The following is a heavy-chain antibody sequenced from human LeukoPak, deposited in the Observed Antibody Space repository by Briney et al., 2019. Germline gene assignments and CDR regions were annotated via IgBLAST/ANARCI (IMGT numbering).Heavy chain of an antibody. D-gene: IGHD3-3*01. V-gene: IGHV4-59*01. CDR2: IYYSGST. CDR3: ARITIFGVVIVGMDV. CDR1: GGSISIFY. Sequence: SETLSLTCTVSGGSISIFYWSWIRQPPGKGLEWIGNIYYSGSTNYNPSLKSRVTISVDTSKNQFSLKLSSVTAADTAVYYCARITIFGVVIVGMDVWGQGTTVTVSS. J-gene: IGHJ6*02.